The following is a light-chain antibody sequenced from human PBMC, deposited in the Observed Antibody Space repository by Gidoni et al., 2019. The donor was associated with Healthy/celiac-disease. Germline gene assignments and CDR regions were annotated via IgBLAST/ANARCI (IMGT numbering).Light chain of an antibody. CDR1: QSISSW. CDR2: DAP. V-gene: IGKV1-5*01. J-gene: IGKJ1*01. CDR3: QQNNSYSWT. Sequence: DIQMTQSPSTLSASVGDRVTITCRASQSISSWLAWYQQKPGKAPKLLIYDAPSLESGVPSRFSGRGARKEITITISRLQPDDFANYCCQQNNSYSWTFGQGTKVEIK.